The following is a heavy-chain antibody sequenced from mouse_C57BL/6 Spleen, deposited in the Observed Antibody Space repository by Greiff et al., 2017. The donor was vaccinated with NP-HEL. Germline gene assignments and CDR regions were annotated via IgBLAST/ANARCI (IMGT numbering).Heavy chain of an antibody. D-gene: IGHD2-1*01. CDR1: GYAFSSSW. CDR3: ARCGNYPYYAMDY. CDR2: IYPGDGDT. Sequence: VQLQQSGPELVKPGASVKISCKASGYAFSSSWMNWVKQRPGKGLEWIGRIYPGDGDTNYNGKFKGKATLTADQSSRTYYMQLSSLTSEYSAVYICARCGNYPYYAMDYWGQGTSVTVSS. J-gene: IGHJ4*01. V-gene: IGHV1-82*01.